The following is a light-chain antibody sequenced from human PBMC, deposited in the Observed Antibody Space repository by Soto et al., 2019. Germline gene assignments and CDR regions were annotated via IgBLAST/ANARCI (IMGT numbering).Light chain of an antibody. CDR1: SSDIGTYIL. CDR3: SSYAGHSLSV. J-gene: IGLJ1*01. CDR2: EGS. Sequence: QSALTQPASVSGSPGQSITISCIGASSDIGTYILVSWYQQRPGKAPKLLVFEGSKRPSGVSDRFSGSKSGNTASLTISGLQAEDEADYYCSSYAGHSLSVFGTGTKVTVL. V-gene: IGLV2-23*01.